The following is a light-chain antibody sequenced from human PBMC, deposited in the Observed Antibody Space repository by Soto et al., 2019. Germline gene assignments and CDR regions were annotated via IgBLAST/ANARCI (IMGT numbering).Light chain of an antibody. CDR2: EAS. CDR1: QNIYTW. Sequence: DIQMTQSPATLSASVVDRVTITCLASQNIYTWLAWYQQKPGKAPKLLIYEASSLETGVPSRFSGSGSGTDFTLTISSLQPEDFATYYCQQVYVYPSTFGGGTKVDIK. J-gene: IGKJ4*01. CDR3: QQVYVYPST. V-gene: IGKV1-5*03.